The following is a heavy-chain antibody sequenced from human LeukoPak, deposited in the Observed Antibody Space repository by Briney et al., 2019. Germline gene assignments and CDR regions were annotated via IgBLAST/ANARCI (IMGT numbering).Heavy chain of an antibody. Sequence: PGGSLRLSCAASGFTFSSYSMNWVRQAPGKGLEWVSYISSSSSTIYYADSVKGRFTISRDNSKNTLYLQMNSLRAEDTAVYYCAKGDYGDHDAFDIWGQGTMVTVSS. D-gene: IGHD4-17*01. V-gene: IGHV3-48*01. CDR3: AKGDYGDHDAFDI. CDR1: GFTFSSYS. J-gene: IGHJ3*02. CDR2: ISSSSSTI.